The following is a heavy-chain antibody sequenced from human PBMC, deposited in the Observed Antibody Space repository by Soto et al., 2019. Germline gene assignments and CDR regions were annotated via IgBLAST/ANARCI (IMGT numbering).Heavy chain of an antibody. CDR2: ISWNSGSI. CDR3: AKGIAAAGTDYYMDV. D-gene: IGHD6-13*01. CDR1: VFTFDDYA. Sequence: PGGSLRLSCAASVFTFDDYAMHWVRQAPGKGLEWVSGISWNSGSIGYADSVKGRFTISRDNAKNSLYLQMNSLRAEDTALYYCAKGIAAAGTDYYMDVWGKGTTVTVSS. J-gene: IGHJ6*03. V-gene: IGHV3-9*01.